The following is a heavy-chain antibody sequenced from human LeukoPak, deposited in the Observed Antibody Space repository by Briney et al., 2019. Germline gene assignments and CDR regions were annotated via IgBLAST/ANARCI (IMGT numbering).Heavy chain of an antibody. J-gene: IGHJ4*02. D-gene: IGHD5-24*01. V-gene: IGHV3-74*01. CDR2: INSDGSGT. Sequence: GGSLRLSCAASGFTFSEYWMHWVRQAPGKGLVWVSRINSDGSGTSYADSVKGRFTISRDNNNNSLSLQMNSLTTGDTAFYYCAREQFSHTSNYFDNWGQGLLVTVSS. CDR3: AREQFSHTSNYFDN. CDR1: GFTFSEYW.